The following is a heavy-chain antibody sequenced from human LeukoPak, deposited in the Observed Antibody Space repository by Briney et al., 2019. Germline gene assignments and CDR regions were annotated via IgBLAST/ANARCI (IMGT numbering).Heavy chain of an antibody. CDR3: ARLEFGSGPFYGMDV. Sequence: ASVTVSCKASGYTFTSYAMHWVRQAPRQRLEWMGWINAGNGNTKYSQKFQGRVTITRDTSASTAYIEPSSLRSEETAVYYCARLEFGSGPFYGMDVRGKGATVTVSS. D-gene: IGHD3-10*01. CDR2: INAGNGNT. CDR1: GYTFTSYA. J-gene: IGHJ6*01. V-gene: IGHV1-3*01.